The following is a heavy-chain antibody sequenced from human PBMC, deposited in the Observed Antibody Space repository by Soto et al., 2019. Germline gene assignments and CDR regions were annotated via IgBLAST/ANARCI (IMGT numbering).Heavy chain of an antibody. CDR1: GYTFTSYD. Sequence: QVQLVQSGAEVKKPGASVKVSCKASGYTFTSYDINWVRQATGQGLEWMGWMNPNSGNTGYAQKFQGTVTMTRNTSISTAYMEPSSLRSEDTAMYYCARERSAAGTGWFDPWGQGTLVTVS. J-gene: IGHJ5*02. CDR3: ARERSAAGTGWFDP. V-gene: IGHV1-8*01. CDR2: MNPNSGNT. D-gene: IGHD6-13*01.